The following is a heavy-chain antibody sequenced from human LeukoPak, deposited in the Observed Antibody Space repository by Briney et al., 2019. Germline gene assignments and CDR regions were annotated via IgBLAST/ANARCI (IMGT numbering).Heavy chain of an antibody. CDR3: AKANYSLRYYFDS. D-gene: IGHD1-26*01. J-gene: IGHJ4*02. CDR2: FSASGGTT. Sequence: PGGSLRLSCAASGFTFSRFAMNCVRQAPGEGLEWVSSFSASGGTTYYADSVKGRFTISRDNSKNTLSVQMNSLRAEDTAVYYCAKANYSLRYYFDSWGQGTLVTVSS. CDR1: GFTFSRFA. V-gene: IGHV3-23*01.